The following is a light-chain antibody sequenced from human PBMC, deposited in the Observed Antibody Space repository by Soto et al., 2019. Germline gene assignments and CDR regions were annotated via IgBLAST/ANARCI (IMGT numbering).Light chain of an antibody. J-gene: IGLJ2*01. CDR3: QSYDSSRSGGVV. CDR1: SSNIGAGYD. CDR2: GNN. Sequence: QSVLTQPPSVSGAPGQRVTISCTGSSSNIGAGYDVHWYQQLPGTAPKLLIYGNNNRPSGVPDRFSGSKSGTSASLAITGLQAEDEADYYCQSYDSSRSGGVVFGGGTKLTVL. V-gene: IGLV1-40*01.